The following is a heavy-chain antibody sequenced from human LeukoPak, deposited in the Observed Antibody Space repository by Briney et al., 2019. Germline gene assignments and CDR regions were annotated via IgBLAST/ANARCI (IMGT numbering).Heavy chain of an antibody. J-gene: IGHJ5*02. CDR1: GGSFSGYY. Sequence: SETLSLTCAVYGGSFSGYYWSWIRQPAGKGLEWIGRMYTSGSTNYNPSLKSRVTISVDTSKDQFSLKLSSVTAADTAVYYCAREGLNMVRGIIPKEAWGWFDPWGQGTLVTVSS. CDR2: MYTSGST. V-gene: IGHV4-4*07. D-gene: IGHD3-10*01. CDR3: AREGLNMVRGIIPKEAWGWFDP.